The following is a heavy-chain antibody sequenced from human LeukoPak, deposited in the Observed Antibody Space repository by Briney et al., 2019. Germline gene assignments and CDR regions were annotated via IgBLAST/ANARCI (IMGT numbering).Heavy chain of an antibody. CDR1: GGSISSYY. V-gene: IGHV4-59*01. CDR3: ARVFGAPTQWYFDL. J-gene: IGHJ2*01. D-gene: IGHD3-10*01. Sequence: SETLSLTCTVSGGSISSYYWSWIRQPPGRGLEWIAYISYSVATNYNPSLNSRVTISVDTSKNQFSLKLSSVTAADTAVYYCARVFGAPTQWYFDLWGRGTLVTVSS. CDR2: ISYSVAT.